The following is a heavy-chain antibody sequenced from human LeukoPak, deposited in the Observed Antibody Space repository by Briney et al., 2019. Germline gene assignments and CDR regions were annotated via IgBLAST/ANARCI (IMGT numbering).Heavy chain of an antibody. CDR2: ISGGGGST. CDR3: AKSVESAVTTNPYFDF. V-gene: IGHV3-23*01. Sequence: GGSLRLSCAASGFTFSDYAMSWVRQALGKGLKWVSVISGGGGSTYNADSVKGRFTISRDNSKNILYLQMNSLRAEDTAVYYCAKSVESAVTTNPYFDFWGQGALVTVSS. CDR1: GFTFSDYA. D-gene: IGHD4-17*01. J-gene: IGHJ4*02.